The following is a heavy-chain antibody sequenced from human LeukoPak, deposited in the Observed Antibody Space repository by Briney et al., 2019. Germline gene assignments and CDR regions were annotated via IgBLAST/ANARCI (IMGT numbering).Heavy chain of an antibody. CDR1: GFTFSGYS. CDR3: ARDAGYCSGGSCLTFDY. Sequence: GGSLRLSCAASGFTFSGYSMNWVRQAPGKGLEWVSSISSSSRHIYYADSVKGRFTISRDNAKNSLYLQMNSLRAEATAVYYCARDAGYCSGGSCLTFDYWGQGTLVTVSS. J-gene: IGHJ4*02. D-gene: IGHD2-15*01. V-gene: IGHV3-21*01. CDR2: ISSSSRHI.